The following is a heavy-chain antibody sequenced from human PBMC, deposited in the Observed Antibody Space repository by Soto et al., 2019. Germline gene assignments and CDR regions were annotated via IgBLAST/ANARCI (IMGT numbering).Heavy chain of an antibody. CDR1: GYTFTSYA. J-gene: IGHJ4*02. Sequence: QVQLVQSVAEVKKPGASVKVSCKASGYTFTSYAMHWVRQAPGQRLEWMGWINAGNGNTKYSQKFQGRVTITRDTSASTAYMELSSLRSEDTAVYYCARILVLAAGTPMFDYWGQGTLVTVSS. CDR2: INAGNGNT. CDR3: ARILVLAAGTPMFDY. V-gene: IGHV1-3*01. D-gene: IGHD2-15*01.